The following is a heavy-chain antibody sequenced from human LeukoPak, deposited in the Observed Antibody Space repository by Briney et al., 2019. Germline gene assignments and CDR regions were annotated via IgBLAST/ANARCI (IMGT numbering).Heavy chain of an antibody. V-gene: IGHV4-34*01. Sequence: SETLSLTCAVYGGSFSGYYWSWIRQPPGKGLEWIGEINHSGSTNYNPSLKSRVAISVDTSKNQFSLELSSVTAADTAVYYCAREEVVTAWNYWGQGTLVTVSS. D-gene: IGHD2-21*02. CDR3: AREEVVTAWNY. CDR2: INHSGST. J-gene: IGHJ4*02. CDR1: GGSFSGYY.